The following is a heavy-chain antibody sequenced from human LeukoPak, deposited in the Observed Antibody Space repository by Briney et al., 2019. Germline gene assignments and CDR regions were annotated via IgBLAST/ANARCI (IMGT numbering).Heavy chain of an antibody. V-gene: IGHV1-2*02. J-gene: IGHJ4*02. CDR1: GYTFTSYY. CDR3: ARDYVWGSYRYTGSRH. Sequence: ASVKVSCKASGYTFTSYYMHWVRQAPGQGLEWMGWINPNSGGTNYAQKFQGRVTMTRDTSISTAYMGLSRLRSDDTAVYYCARDYVWGSYRYTGSRHWGQGTLVTVSS. CDR2: INPNSGGT. D-gene: IGHD3-16*02.